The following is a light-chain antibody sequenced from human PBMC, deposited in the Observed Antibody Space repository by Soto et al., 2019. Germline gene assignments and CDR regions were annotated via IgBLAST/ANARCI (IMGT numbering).Light chain of an antibody. V-gene: IGKV1-5*03. CDR2: KAS. Sequence: DIQMTQSPSTLSASVGDRVTITCRASQSISSWLAWYQQKPGKAPKLLIYKASILESGVPSRFSGSGSGTEFTLTISSLQPDDFATYYCQQYNSYSGFGQGTKV. CDR1: QSISSW. CDR3: QQYNSYSG. J-gene: IGKJ1*01.